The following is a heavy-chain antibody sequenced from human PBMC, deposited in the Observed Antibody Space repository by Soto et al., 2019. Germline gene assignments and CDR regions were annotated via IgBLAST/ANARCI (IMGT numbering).Heavy chain of an antibody. CDR3: AKDRDPLIPSSATETYHFDY. CDR1: GFIFSSYG. CDR2: ISYDGSHK. V-gene: IGHV3-30*18. D-gene: IGHD3-16*01. J-gene: IGHJ4*02. Sequence: QVQLVESGGGVVQPGRSLRVSCAASGFIFSSYGMHWVRQAPGKGLEWVAVISYDGSHKYYADSVKGRVTISRDNSKNTLYLQMNSLGAVDTAVYYCAKDRDPLIPSSATETYHFDYWGQGTLVTVSS.